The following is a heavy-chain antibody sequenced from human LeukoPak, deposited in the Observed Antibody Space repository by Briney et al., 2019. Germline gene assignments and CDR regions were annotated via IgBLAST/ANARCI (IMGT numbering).Heavy chain of an antibody. V-gene: IGHV1-24*01. CDR2: FDPEYGET. CDR3: AADPYYYGSGSYYNKSGWFDP. CDR1: GYTLTELS. D-gene: IGHD3-10*01. J-gene: IGHJ5*02. Sequence: ASGKVSCKVSGYTLTELSMHWVRQAPGNGLEWMGGFDPEYGETIYTQKIQGRVTMTEDTSTDTAYMELSRLRSEDTAVYYCAADPYYYGSGSYYNKSGWFDPWGQGTLVTVSS.